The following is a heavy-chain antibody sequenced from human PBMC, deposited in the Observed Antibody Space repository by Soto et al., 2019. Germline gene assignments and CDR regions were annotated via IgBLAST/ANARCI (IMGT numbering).Heavy chain of an antibody. CDR3: ARDRLMATAGTARHYFGLDV. D-gene: IGHD5-18*01. CDR1: GGSIRSGGYY. Sequence: KTSETLSLTCTVSGGSIRSGGYYWSWVRQNPRKGLEWIGNIYYSGNTYYNPSLKSRLTISVDTSKNQFSLNLSSVTAADTAVYYCARDRLMATAGTARHYFGLDVWGQGTTVTVSS. V-gene: IGHV4-31*03. CDR2: IYYSGNT. J-gene: IGHJ6*02.